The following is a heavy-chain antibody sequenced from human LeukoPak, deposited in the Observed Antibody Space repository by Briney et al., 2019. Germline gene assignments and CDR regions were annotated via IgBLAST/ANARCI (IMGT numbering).Heavy chain of an antibody. CDR2: ISSSSSYI. Sequence: GGSLRLSCAASGFTFSSYSMNWVRQAPGKGLEWVSSISSSSSYIYYADLVKGRFTISRDNAKNSLYLQMNSLRAEDTAVYYCARDEVEWLFDYWGQGTLVTVSS. CDR1: GFTFSSYS. CDR3: ARDEVEWLFDY. J-gene: IGHJ4*02. V-gene: IGHV3-21*01. D-gene: IGHD3-3*01.